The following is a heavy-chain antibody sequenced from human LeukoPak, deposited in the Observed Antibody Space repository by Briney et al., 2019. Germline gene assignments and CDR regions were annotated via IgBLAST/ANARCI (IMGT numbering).Heavy chain of an antibody. V-gene: IGHV3-30*02. CDR3: VKVDT. J-gene: IGHJ4*02. D-gene: IGHD3-22*01. Sequence: GGSLRLSCVASGFSFSTSGMHWVRQSPGKGLDWVAFIRNDGNKKNYAESVKGRFTISRDNSRNTLYLQMDSLSAEDTAVYYCVKVDTWGQGTPVTVSS. CDR1: GFSFSTSG. CDR2: IRNDGNKK.